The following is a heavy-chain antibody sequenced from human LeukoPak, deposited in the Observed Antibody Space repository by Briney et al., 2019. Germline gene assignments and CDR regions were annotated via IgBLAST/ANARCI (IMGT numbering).Heavy chain of an antibody. CDR2: INHSGST. J-gene: IGHJ6*03. CDR3: ARGRSSMVRGYYYYYMDV. D-gene: IGHD3-10*01. V-gene: IGHV4-34*01. Sequence: IPSETLSLTCAVYGGSFSGYYWSWIRQPPGKGLEWIGEINHSGSTNYNPSLKSRVTISVDTSKNQFSLKLSSVTAADTAVYYCARGRSSMVRGYYYYYMDVWGKGTTVTISS. CDR1: GGSFSGYY.